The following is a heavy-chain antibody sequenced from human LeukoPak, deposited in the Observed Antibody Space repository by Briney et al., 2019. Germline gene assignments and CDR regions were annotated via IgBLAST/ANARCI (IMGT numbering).Heavy chain of an antibody. CDR2: ISGSGSAT. CDR3: ARERIAMAGTGRYYFDY. V-gene: IGHV3-48*02. J-gene: IGHJ4*02. CDR1: GFTFSGYS. D-gene: IGHD6-19*01. Sequence: GGSLRLSCAASGFTFSGYSMTWVRQAPGKGLEWVSYISGSGSATSYADSVEGRFTISRDNAKNSLYLQMNSLRDEDTAVYYCARERIAMAGTGRYYFDYWGQGTLVADSS.